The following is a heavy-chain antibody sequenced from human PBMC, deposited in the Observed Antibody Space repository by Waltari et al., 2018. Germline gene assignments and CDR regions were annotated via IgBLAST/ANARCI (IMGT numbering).Heavy chain of an antibody. J-gene: IGHJ4*02. Sequence: EEQLLESGGGLVQPGGSLRLSCVTSGFIFGSYAMTWVRQAPGKGLEWVSGVSAKSDYTSYADAAKGRFTVSRDNSKNTLYVQMNSLRVEDTALYYCARYISRGRELISWGQGTLVTVSS. CDR2: VSAKSDYT. D-gene: IGHD1-7*01. CDR1: GFIFGSYA. V-gene: IGHV3-23*01. CDR3: ARYISRGRELIS.